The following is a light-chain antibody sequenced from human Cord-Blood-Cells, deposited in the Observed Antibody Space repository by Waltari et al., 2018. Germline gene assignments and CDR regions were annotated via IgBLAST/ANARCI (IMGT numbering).Light chain of an antibody. CDR3: QQYYSTPQLT. CDR2: WAS. J-gene: IGKJ4*01. CDR1: QSVLYSSNNKNY. V-gene: IGKV4-1*01. Sequence: DIVMTQSPDSLAVSLGERATINFKSSQSVLYSSNNKNYLAWYQQKPGQPPTRLIYWASTRESGVPDRVSGSGSGTDFTLTISSLQAEDVAVYYCQQYYSTPQLTFGGGTKVEIK.